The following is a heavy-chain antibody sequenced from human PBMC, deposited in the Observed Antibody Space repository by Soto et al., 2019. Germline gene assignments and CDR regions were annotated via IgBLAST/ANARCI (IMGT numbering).Heavy chain of an antibody. V-gene: IGHV3-21*01. Sequence: GGSLRLSCAASGFTFSSYSMNWVRQAPGKGLEWVSSISSSSSYIYYADSVKGRFTISRDNAKNSLYLQMNSLRAEDTAVYYCARDRVRYYYDSSGTVDYWGQGTLVTVSS. J-gene: IGHJ4*02. CDR1: GFTFSSYS. CDR3: ARDRVRYYYDSSGTVDY. CDR2: ISSSSSYI. D-gene: IGHD3-22*01.